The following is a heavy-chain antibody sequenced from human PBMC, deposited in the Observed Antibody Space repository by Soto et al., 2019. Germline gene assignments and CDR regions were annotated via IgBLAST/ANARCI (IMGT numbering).Heavy chain of an antibody. D-gene: IGHD1-7*01. Sequence: QVQLVQSGAEVKKPGASVKVSCKASGYTFTSYGISWVRQAPGQGLEWMGWISAYNGNTNYAQKLQGRVTMTTDTSTSTAYMELRSLRSDDTAVYYCVRLIIFGITGTTVYGMDVWGQGTTVTVSS. CDR3: VRLIIFGITGTTVYGMDV. V-gene: IGHV1-18*01. CDR1: GYTFTSYG. J-gene: IGHJ6*02. CDR2: ISAYNGNT.